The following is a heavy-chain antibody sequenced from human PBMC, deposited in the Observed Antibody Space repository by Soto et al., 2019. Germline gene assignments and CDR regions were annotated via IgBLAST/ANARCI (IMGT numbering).Heavy chain of an antibody. CDR1: GYRFTNYW. CDR2: IYPGDSDT. Sequence: GASLKISCKGSGYRFTNYWIGWVRQMPGKGLEWMGVIYPGDSDTRYSPSFQGQVTISADKSISTAYLQWSSLKASDTAIYYCASTDIVSTIDDGRDAFDIWGQGTMVTVSS. V-gene: IGHV5-51*01. CDR3: ASTDIVSTIDDGRDAFDI. J-gene: IGHJ3*02. D-gene: IGHD5-12*01.